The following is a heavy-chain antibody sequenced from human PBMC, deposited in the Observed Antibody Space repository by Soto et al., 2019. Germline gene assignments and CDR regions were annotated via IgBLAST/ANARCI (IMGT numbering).Heavy chain of an antibody. Sequence: PGESLKISCQGSGYSFTSYWIGWVRQMPGKGLEWMGIIYPRDSDTRYSPSFQGQVTISADKSISTAYLQWSSLKASDTAMYYCARRYYYGSGSYRDYFYYWDQGTLVTDSS. CDR3: ARRYYYGSGSYRDYFYY. D-gene: IGHD3-10*01. CDR1: GYSFTSYW. CDR2: IYPRDSDT. J-gene: IGHJ4*02. V-gene: IGHV5-51*01.